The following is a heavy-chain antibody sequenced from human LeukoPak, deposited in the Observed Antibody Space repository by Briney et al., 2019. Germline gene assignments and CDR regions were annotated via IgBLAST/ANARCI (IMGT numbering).Heavy chain of an antibody. CDR2: INHSGST. J-gene: IGHJ5*02. CDR3: ASLPYYDFWSGYYTNWFDP. Sequence: SETLSLTCAVYGGSFSGYYWSWIRQPPGKGLEWIGEINHSGSTNYNPSLKSRVTISVDTSKNQFSLKLSSVTAADTAVYYCASLPYYDFWSGYYTNWFDPWGQGTLVTVSS. D-gene: IGHD3-3*01. V-gene: IGHV4-34*01. CDR1: GGSFSGYY.